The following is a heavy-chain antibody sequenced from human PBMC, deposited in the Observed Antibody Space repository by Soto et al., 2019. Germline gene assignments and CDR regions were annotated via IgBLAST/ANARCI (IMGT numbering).Heavy chain of an antibody. J-gene: IGHJ4*02. V-gene: IGHV3-30*18. D-gene: IGHD1-26*01. CDR1: GFTFSSYG. CDR3: AKDRVGVGASYFDY. Sequence: QVQLVESGGGVVQPGRSLRLSCAASGFTFSSYGMHWVRQAPGRGREWVAVISYDGSNKYYADSVKGRFTISRDNSKNTLYLQMNSLRAEDTAVYYCAKDRVGVGASYFDYWGQGTLVTVSS. CDR2: ISYDGSNK.